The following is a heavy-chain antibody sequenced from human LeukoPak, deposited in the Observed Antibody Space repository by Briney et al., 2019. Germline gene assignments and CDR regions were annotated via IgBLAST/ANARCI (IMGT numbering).Heavy chain of an antibody. V-gene: IGHV4-4*02. Sequence: PSGTLSLTCAVSGASISNINWWWSWVRQPPGKGLEWIGEIYHSGSTNYNPSLKSRVTMSVDKSKNQFSLKLNSVTAADTAVYYCAGAEPRGALWYPYWGQGTLVTVSS. CDR3: AGAEPRGALWYPY. D-gene: IGHD6-13*01. CDR2: IYHSGST. CDR1: GASISNINW. J-gene: IGHJ4*02.